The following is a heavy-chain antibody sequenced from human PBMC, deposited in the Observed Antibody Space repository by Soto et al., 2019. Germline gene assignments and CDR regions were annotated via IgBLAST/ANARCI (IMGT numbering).Heavy chain of an antibody. CDR2: ISTSGSST. Sequence: PGGSLRLSCEASGFSFSSYGVSWVRQAPGKGLEWISAISTSGSSTFYADSVKGRFTISRDISKNTLCLQMNSLIAEDTGVYYCAKDFVSRSSNYDFWSGSPYDYWGQGTPVTVSS. CDR1: GFSFSSYG. D-gene: IGHD3-3*01. CDR3: AKDFVSRSSNYDFWSGSPYDY. V-gene: IGHV3-23*01. J-gene: IGHJ4*02.